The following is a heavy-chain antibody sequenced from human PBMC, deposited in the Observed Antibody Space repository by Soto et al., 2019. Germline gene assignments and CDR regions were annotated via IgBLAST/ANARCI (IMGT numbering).Heavy chain of an antibody. D-gene: IGHD6-6*01. J-gene: IGHJ4*02. CDR2: ISAYNGNT. CDR3: ARAVLGSSSFLFDY. Sequence: ASVKVSCKAFGYTFTSYGISWVRQAPGQGLEWMGWISAYNGNTNYAQKLQGRVTMTTDTSTSTAYMELRSLRSDDTAVYYCARAVLGSSSFLFDYWGQGTLVTVSS. CDR1: GYTFTSYG. V-gene: IGHV1-18*04.